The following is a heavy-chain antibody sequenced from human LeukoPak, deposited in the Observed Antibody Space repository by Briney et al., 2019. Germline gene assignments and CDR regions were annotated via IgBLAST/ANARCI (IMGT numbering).Heavy chain of an antibody. V-gene: IGHV4-4*07. CDR3: ARESVAIGTRWFDP. J-gene: IGHJ5*02. Sequence: PSETLSLTCTVSGDSITSYYWSWIRQPAGKGLEWIGRIYISENNNYNPSLKSRVTMSLDTSKNQFSLKLSSVTAADTAIYYCARESVAIGTRWFDPWGQGTLATVSS. CDR2: IYISENN. D-gene: IGHD6-13*01. CDR1: GDSITSYY.